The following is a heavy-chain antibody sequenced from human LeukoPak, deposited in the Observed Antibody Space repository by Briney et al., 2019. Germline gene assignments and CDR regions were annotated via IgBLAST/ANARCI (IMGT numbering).Heavy chain of an antibody. CDR3: ARGLINGP. J-gene: IGHJ5*02. CDR1: GFTFRRYE. Sequence: GGSLRLSCAASGFTFRRYEMKCGRQAPGKGLEWVSYISSSGSTIYYADSVKGRFTISRDNAKNSLYLQMNSLTAEYTAVYYCARGLINGPWGQGTLVTVSS. CDR2: ISSSGSTI. V-gene: IGHV3-48*03. D-gene: IGHD2-8*01.